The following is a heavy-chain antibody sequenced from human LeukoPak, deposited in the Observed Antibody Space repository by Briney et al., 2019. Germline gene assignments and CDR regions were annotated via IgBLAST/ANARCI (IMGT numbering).Heavy chain of an antibody. CDR1: GYTFITYG. V-gene: IGHV1-18*01. Sequence: ASVKVSSMASGYTFITYGISWVRQAPGQGLEWMGWISAYNGITNYAQKLRGRVTITTDTSTRTAYMELRSLRSDGTAVYYCTSSSIAPHRGWFDHWGQGTLVTVSS. J-gene: IGHJ5*02. CDR3: TSSSIAPHRGWFDH. CDR2: ISAYNGIT. D-gene: IGHD6-6*01.